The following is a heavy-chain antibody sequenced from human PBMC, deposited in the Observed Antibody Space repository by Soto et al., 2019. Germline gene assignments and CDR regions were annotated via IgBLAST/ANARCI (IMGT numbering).Heavy chain of an antibody. CDR1: GGSISSGDYY. D-gene: IGHD2-15*01. Sequence: QVQLQESGPGLVKPSQTLSLTCTVSGGSISSGDYYWSWIRQPPGKGLEWIGYIYYSGSTYYNPSLKSRVTISVDTSKHQFSLKLSSVTAADTAVYYCAGSDCSGGSCYSYYYYGMDVWGQGTTVTVSS. V-gene: IGHV4-30-4*01. J-gene: IGHJ6*02. CDR2: IYYSGST. CDR3: AGSDCSGGSCYSYYYYGMDV.